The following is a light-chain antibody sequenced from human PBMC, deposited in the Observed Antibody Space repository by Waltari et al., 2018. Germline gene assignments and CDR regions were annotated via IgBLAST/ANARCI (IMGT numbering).Light chain of an antibody. Sequence: QAVLTQPSSLSASPGASASLTCTLRSGVNVISYNIYWYQQKAGSPPQFLLRYKAVSDKQQGSGVPCRFSGSKDASANVGILLIAGLRSEDEADYYCMIWHRGVWVSGGGTQLTVL. J-gene: IGLJ3*02. CDR2: YKAVSDK. CDR1: SGVNVISYN. V-gene: IGLV5-45*03. CDR3: MIWHRGVWV.